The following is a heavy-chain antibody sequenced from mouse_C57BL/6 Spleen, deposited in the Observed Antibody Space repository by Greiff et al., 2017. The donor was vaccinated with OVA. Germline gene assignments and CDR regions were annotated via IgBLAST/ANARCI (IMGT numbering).Heavy chain of an antibody. V-gene: IGHV1-26*01. Sequence: VQLQQSGPELVKPGASVKISCKASGYTFTDYYMNWVKQSHGKSLEWIGDINPNNGGTSYNQKFKGKATLTVDKSSSTAYMELRSLTSEDSAVYYCARKGSTMRGPMDYWGQGTSVTVSS. J-gene: IGHJ4*01. CDR3: ARKGSTMRGPMDY. CDR2: INPNNGGT. CDR1: GYTFTDYY. D-gene: IGHD2-4*01.